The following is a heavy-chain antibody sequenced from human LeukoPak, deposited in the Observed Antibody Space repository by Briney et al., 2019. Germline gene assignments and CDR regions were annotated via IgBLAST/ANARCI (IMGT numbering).Heavy chain of an antibody. CDR1: GGSISSSSYY. V-gene: IGHV4-39*01. CDR2: IYYSGST. Sequence: SETLSLTCTVSGGSISSSSYYWGWIRQPPGKGLEWIGSIYYSGSTYYNPSLKSRVTISVDTSKNQFSLKLSSVTAADTAVYYCARQPYRSGAYYFDYWGQGTLVTVSS. J-gene: IGHJ4*02. CDR3: ARQPYRSGAYYFDY. D-gene: IGHD2-15*01.